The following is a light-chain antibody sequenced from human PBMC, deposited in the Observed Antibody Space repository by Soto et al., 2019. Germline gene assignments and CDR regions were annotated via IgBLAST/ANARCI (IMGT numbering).Light chain of an antibody. Sequence: QSVLTQPPSVSGSARQSVTISCTGTSSDVGSYNRVSWYQQPPGTAPKLMIYEVSNRPSGVPDRFSGSKSGNTASLTISGLQAEDEANYYCSSYTSNNTLVVFGGGTKVTVL. V-gene: IGLV2-18*02. CDR1: SSDVGSYNR. J-gene: IGLJ2*01. CDR2: EVS. CDR3: SSYTSNNTLVV.